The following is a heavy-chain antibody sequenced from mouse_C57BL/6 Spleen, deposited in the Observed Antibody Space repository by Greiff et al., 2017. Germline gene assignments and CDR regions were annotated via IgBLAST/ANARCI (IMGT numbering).Heavy chain of an antibody. CDR3: ATGRRGFAY. CDR2: ILPGSGST. D-gene: IGHD4-1*01. V-gene: IGHV1-9*01. CDR1: GYTFTGYW. Sequence: VKLQESGAELMKPGASVKLSCKATGYTFTGYWIEWVKQRPGHGLEWIGEILPGSGSTNYNEKFKGKATFTADNSSNTAYMQLSSLTTEDSAIYYCATGRRGFAYWGQGTLVTVSA. J-gene: IGHJ3*01.